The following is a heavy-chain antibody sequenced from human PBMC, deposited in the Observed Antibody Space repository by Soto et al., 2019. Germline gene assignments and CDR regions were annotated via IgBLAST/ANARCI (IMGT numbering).Heavy chain of an antibody. CDR1: GVTVSSYA. J-gene: IGHJ6*01. D-gene: IGHD5-12*01. Sequence: VNVSCKASGVTVSSYAFSWVLQAPGQGLEWVGGIIPIFGAANYAQKFQGRVTITADGFTNTAYMELSSLRSEDTAVYYCARGLSGDILAPVYYYGMEVWGQGTTAIVS. CDR2: IIPIFGAA. CDR3: ARGLSGDILAPVYYYGMEV. V-gene: IGHV1-69*01.